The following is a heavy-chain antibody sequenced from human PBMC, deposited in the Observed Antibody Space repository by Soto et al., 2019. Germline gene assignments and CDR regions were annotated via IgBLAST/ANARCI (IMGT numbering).Heavy chain of an antibody. V-gene: IGHV4-31*03. CDR3: AREEWPKSTDAFDI. D-gene: IGHD3-3*01. J-gene: IGHJ3*02. CDR1: GGSISSGGYY. Sequence: SETLSLTCTVSGGSISSGGYYWSWIRQHPGKGLEWIGYIYYSGSTYYNPSLKSRVTISVDTSKNQFSLKLSSVTAADTAVYYCAREEWPKSTDAFDIWGQGTMVTVSS. CDR2: IYYSGST.